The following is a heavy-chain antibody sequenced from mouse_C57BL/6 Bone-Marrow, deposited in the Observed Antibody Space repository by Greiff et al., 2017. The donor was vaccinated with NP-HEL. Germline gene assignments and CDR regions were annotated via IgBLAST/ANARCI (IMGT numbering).Heavy chain of an antibody. CDR2: FYPGSGSI. Sequence: QVQLKQPGAELVKPGASVKLSCKASGYTFTSYWMHWVKQRPGQGLEWIGWFYPGSGSIKYNEKFKDKATLTADKSSSTVYMELSRLTSEDSAVYFCARHEMGIYYGTHYAMDYWGQGTSVTVSS. J-gene: IGHJ4*01. CDR1: GYTFTSYW. V-gene: IGHV1-62-2*01. CDR3: ARHEMGIYYGTHYAMDY. D-gene: IGHD2-1*01.